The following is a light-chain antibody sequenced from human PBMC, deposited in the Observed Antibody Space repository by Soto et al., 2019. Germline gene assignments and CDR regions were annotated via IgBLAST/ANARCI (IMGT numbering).Light chain of an antibody. V-gene: IGLV2-8*01. Sequence: QSALTQPPSASGSPGQSVTISCTGTSSDVGGYNYVSWYQQHPGKAPKLMIYEVTKRPSGVPDRFSGPKSGNTASLTVSGLQADDEADYYCSSYAGSTSWVFGGGTQLTVL. CDR1: SSDVGGYNY. J-gene: IGLJ3*02. CDR3: SSYAGSTSWV. CDR2: EVT.